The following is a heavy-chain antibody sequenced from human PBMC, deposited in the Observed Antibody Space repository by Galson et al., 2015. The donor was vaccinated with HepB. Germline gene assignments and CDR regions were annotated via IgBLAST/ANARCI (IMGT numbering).Heavy chain of an antibody. V-gene: IGHV3-21*01. Sequence: SLRLSCAASGFTFSSYSMNWVRRAPGKGLEWVSSISSSSSYIYYADSVKGRFTISRDNAKNSLYLQMNSLRAEDTAVYYCARGQYCSSTSCYVSYYYYYMDGWGKGPTVTVS. CDR2: ISSSSSYI. D-gene: IGHD2-2*01. CDR3: ARGQYCSSTSCYVSYYYYYMDG. CDR1: GFTFSSYS. J-gene: IGHJ6*03.